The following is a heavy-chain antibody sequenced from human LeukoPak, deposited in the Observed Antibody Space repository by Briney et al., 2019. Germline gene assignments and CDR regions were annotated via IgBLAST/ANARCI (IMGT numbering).Heavy chain of an antibody. CDR2: ISHGGST. V-gene: IGHV4-39*07. CDR3: ARGALLWFGAKMEYYFDY. Sequence: SETLSLTCTVSGGSMSSSSYYWGWIRQPPGKGLEWIGEISHGGSTNYNPSFSSRITISIDMSKNQLSLKLTSVTAADTAVYYCARGALLWFGAKMEYYFDYWGQGTPLTVSS. J-gene: IGHJ4*02. CDR1: GGSMSSSSYY. D-gene: IGHD3-10*01.